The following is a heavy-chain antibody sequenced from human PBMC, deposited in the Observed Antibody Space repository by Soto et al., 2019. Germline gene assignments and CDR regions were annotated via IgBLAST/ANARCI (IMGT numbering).Heavy chain of an antibody. D-gene: IGHD3-22*01. CDR3: ARMPMLITTYSHHFDY. CDR2: ISSSGSTI. Sequence: PGGSLRLSCAASGFTFSSYEMNWVRQAPGKGLEWVSYISSSGSTIYYADSVKGRFTISRDNAKNSLYLQMNSLRAEDTAVYYCARMPMLITTYSHHFDYWGQGTLVTVSS. J-gene: IGHJ4*02. V-gene: IGHV3-48*03. CDR1: GFTFSSYE.